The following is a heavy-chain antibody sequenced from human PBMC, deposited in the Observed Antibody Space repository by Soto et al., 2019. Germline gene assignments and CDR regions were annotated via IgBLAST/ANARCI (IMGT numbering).Heavy chain of an antibody. V-gene: IGHV3-9*01. CDR3: AKDTGGRYYDAFDI. Sequence: EVQLVESGGGLVQPGRSLRLSCAASGFTFDDYAMHWVRQAPGKGLEWVSGISWNSGSIGYADSVKGRFTISRDNAKNSLYLQMNSLRAEDTALYYCAKDTGGRYYDAFDIWGQGTMVTVSS. CDR2: ISWNSGSI. D-gene: IGHD1-26*01. J-gene: IGHJ3*02. CDR1: GFTFDDYA.